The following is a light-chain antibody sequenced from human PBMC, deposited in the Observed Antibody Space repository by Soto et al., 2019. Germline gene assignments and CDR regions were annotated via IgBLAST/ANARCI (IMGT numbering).Light chain of an antibody. CDR1: QSVSSNY. CDR2: GAS. V-gene: IGKV3-20*01. Sequence: PGESATLSCRASQSVSSNYLAWYQQNPGQAPRLLISGASSRATGIPDRFSGSGSGTDFTLTISRLEPEDFAVYYCQQYGSSRWTFGQGTKV. CDR3: QQYGSSRWT. J-gene: IGKJ1*01.